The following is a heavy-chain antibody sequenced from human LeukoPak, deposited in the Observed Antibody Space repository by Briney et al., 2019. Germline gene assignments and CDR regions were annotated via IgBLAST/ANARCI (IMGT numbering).Heavy chain of an antibody. CDR2: INPSGGST. D-gene: IGHD2-2*01. Sequence: ASVKVSCKASGYTFTSYYMHWVRQAPGQGLEWMGIINPSGGSTSYAQKFQGRVTMTRDTSTSTVYMELSSLRSEDTAVYYCARGPPTLGYCTSTSCLLDYWGQGTLVTVSS. J-gene: IGHJ4*02. CDR1: GYTFTSYY. V-gene: IGHV1-46*01. CDR3: ARGPPTLGYCTSTSCLLDY.